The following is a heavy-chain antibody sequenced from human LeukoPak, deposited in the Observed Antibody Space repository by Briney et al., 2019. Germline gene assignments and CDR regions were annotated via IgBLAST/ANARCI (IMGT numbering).Heavy chain of an antibody. J-gene: IGHJ4*02. CDR2: INPNTGGT. V-gene: IGHV1-2*02. CDR3: ARTYYDILTGYPQSNFDY. Sequence: ASVKVSCKASGYTFTGYYMHWVRQAPGQGLECMGWINPNTGGTNYAQKFQGRVTMTRDTSISTAYMELSRLRSDDTAVYYCARTYYDILTGYPQSNFDYWGQGTLVTVSS. CDR1: GYTFTGYY. D-gene: IGHD3-9*01.